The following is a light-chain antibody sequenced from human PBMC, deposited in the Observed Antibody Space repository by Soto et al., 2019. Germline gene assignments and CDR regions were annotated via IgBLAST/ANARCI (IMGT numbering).Light chain of an antibody. CDR3: AAWDDSLSAVV. CDR2: RNN. CDR1: SSNIGNNY. Sequence: QPVLTQPPSASGTPGQRVTISCSGNSSNIGNNYVYWYQQFSGTAPKLLIYRNNQRPSGVPDRFSGSKSGTSASLAISGLRSQDEADYYCAAWDDSLSAVVFGGGTKLTVL. J-gene: IGLJ2*01. V-gene: IGLV1-47*01.